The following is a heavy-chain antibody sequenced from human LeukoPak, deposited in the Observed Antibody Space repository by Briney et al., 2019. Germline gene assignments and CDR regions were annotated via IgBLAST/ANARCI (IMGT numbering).Heavy chain of an antibody. CDR1: GYTFTSYG. Sequence: ASVKVSCKASGYTFTSYGISWVRQAPGQGLEWMGWISAYNGNTNYAQKLQGRVTMTTDTSTSTAYMELRSLRSDDTAVYYCERETDYDILTGYPGFDYWGQGTLVTVSS. CDR2: ISAYNGNT. V-gene: IGHV1-18*04. J-gene: IGHJ4*02. CDR3: ERETDYDILTGYPGFDY. D-gene: IGHD3-9*01.